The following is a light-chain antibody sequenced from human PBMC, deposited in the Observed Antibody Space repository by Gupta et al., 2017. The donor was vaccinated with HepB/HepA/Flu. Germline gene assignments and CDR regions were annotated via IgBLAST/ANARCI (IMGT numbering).Light chain of an antibody. CDR1: QDIKND. Sequence: DIQMTQSPSSLSGSVGDRVAITCRASQDIKNDLGWYQQKPGKAPKRLIYSASSVQSGVPSRFSGSGSGTEFTLTISSRQPEDFATYYCLQQDSSPRTFGQGTKVEIK. CDR3: LQQDSSPRT. V-gene: IGKV1-17*01. J-gene: IGKJ1*01. CDR2: SAS.